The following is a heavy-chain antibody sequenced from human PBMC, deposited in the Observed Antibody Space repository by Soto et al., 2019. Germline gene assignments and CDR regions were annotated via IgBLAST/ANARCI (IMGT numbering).Heavy chain of an antibody. CDR1: GGSISSYY. V-gene: IGHV4-59*01. CDR2: IYYRGST. Sequence: SETLSLTCTVSGGSISSYYWSWIRQPPGKGLEWIGYIYYRGSTNYNPSLKSRVTISVDTSKNQFSLKLSSVTAADTAVYYCARLLFGAANWFDPWGQGTLVTVS. D-gene: IGHD3-10*01. J-gene: IGHJ5*02. CDR3: ARLLFGAANWFDP.